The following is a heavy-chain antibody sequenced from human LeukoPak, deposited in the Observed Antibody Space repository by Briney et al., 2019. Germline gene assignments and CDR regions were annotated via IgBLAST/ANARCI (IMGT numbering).Heavy chain of an antibody. Sequence: GGSLRLSCAASGFTFTSYAMNWVRQAPGKGLEWVAVISYDESNKHYADSVKGRFTIPRDNSKNTLYLQMNSLRAEDTAVYYCAKDIYSSGSQIDYWGQGTLVTVSS. CDR2: ISYDESNK. J-gene: IGHJ4*02. CDR3: AKDIYSSGSQIDY. V-gene: IGHV3-30*18. CDR1: GFTFTSYA. D-gene: IGHD6-19*01.